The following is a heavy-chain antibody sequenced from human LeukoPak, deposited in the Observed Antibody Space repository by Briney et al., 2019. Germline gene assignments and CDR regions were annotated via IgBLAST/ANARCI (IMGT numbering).Heavy chain of an antibody. CDR1: GFTFSDYY. CDR2: ISSSGSTI. V-gene: IGHV3-11*01. CDR3: ARYALLLGQLTAVRFDY. Sequence: GGSLRLSCAASGFTFSDYYMSWIRQAPGKGLEWVSYISSSGSTIYYADSVKGRFTISRDNAKNSLYLQMNSLRAEDTAVYYCARYALLLGQLTAVRFDYWGQGTLVTVSS. D-gene: IGHD6-6*01. J-gene: IGHJ4*02.